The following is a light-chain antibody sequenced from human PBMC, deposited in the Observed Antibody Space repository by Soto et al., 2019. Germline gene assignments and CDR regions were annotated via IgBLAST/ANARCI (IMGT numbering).Light chain of an antibody. CDR3: QQLNSYPLT. CDR1: QAISSY. CDR2: AAS. J-gene: IGKJ4*01. V-gene: IGKV1-9*01. Sequence: IPLTQSPSSLSASVGDRVTITCRASQAISSYLAWYQQKPGKAPNLLIYAASTLQSGVPSRFSGSGSGTAFTLTISSLQPEEFATYFCQQLNSYPLTFGGGTKVEI.